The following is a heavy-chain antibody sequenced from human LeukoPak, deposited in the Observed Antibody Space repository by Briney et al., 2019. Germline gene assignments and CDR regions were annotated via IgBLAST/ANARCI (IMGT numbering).Heavy chain of an antibody. Sequence: GGSLRLSCAASGFTFSNYPIHWVRQAPGKGLEYVSAISSDGGTTYYANSVNGRFSISRDYSKNTENFQMGSLGAGDTAVYSCVRSSGSSGYYYDAFDIWGQGTMVTVSA. V-gene: IGHV3-64*01. CDR1: GFTFSNYP. CDR2: ISSDGGTT. CDR3: VRSSGSSGYYYDAFDI. D-gene: IGHD3-22*01. J-gene: IGHJ3*02.